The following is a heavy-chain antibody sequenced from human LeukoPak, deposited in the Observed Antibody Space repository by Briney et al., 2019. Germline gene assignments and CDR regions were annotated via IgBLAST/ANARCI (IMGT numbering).Heavy chain of an antibody. CDR1: GYSISSGYY. CDR3: ARVKRKYQLLKPLHETPSHYFDY. D-gene: IGHD2-2*01. V-gene: IGHV4-38-2*02. Sequence: PSETLSLTCPVSGYSISSGYYWGWIRQPPGKGLEWIGSIYQSGNTYYNPSLKSRVTISVDTSKNQFSLKLSSVTAADTAVYYCARVKRKYQLLKPLHETPSHYFDYWGQGTLVTVSS. J-gene: IGHJ4*02. CDR2: IYQSGNT.